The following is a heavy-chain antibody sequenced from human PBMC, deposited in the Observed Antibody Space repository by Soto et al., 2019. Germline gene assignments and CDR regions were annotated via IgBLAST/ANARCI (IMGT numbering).Heavy chain of an antibody. CDR2: IYWDDDK. CDR3: AHRVLRTVFGLVTTTAIYFDF. D-gene: IGHD3-3*01. Sequence: QITLNVSGPTVVSPTETLTLTCRFSGFSLTTSGVGVGWVRQSPGKAPEWLALIYWDDDKRYSESLKSRLTITKDTSKNQVVLTVANLDPTDTATYYCAHRVLRTVFGLVTTTAIYFDFWGQGTPVAVSS. V-gene: IGHV2-5*02. J-gene: IGHJ4*02. CDR1: GFSLTTSGVG.